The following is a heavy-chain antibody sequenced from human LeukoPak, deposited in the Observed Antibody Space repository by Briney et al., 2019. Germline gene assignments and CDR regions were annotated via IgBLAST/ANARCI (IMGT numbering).Heavy chain of an antibody. J-gene: IGHJ6*02. CDR1: GGSFSGYY. CDR3: ALGPGAYYYYGMDV. V-gene: IGHV4-34*01. CDR2: INHSGST. Sequence: SETLSLTCAVYGGSFSGYYWSWIRQPPGKGLEWIGGINHSGSTNYNPSLKSRVTISVDTSKNQFSLKLSSVTAADTAVYYCALGPGAYYYYGMDVWGQGTTVTVSS. D-gene: IGHD3-10*01.